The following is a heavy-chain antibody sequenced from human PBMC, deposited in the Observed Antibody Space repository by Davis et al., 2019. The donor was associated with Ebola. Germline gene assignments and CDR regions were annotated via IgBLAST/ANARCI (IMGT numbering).Heavy chain of an antibody. CDR1: GGSISSRSYY. CDR3: ARGAGAGGI. Sequence: MPSETLSLTCPVSGGSISSRSYYWGWTRQPPGKGLEWIGSIYYSGSTYYNPSLKSRVTISVDTSKNQFSLKLSSVTAADTAVYYCARGAGAGGIWGQGTLVTVSS. J-gene: IGHJ4*02. D-gene: IGHD1-26*01. CDR2: IYYSGST. V-gene: IGHV4-39*07.